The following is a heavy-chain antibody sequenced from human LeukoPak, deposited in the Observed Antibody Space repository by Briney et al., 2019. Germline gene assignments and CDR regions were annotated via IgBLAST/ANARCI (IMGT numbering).Heavy chain of an antibody. CDR2: INHSGST. CDR1: GGSFSGYY. D-gene: IGHD1-14*01. V-gene: IGHV4-34*01. Sequence: PSETLSLTCAVYGGSFSGYYWSWIRQPPGKGLEWIGEINHSGSTNDKPSLKSRVTISVDTSKNQFSLKLNSVTAADTAVYYCARRYSLYYIDVWGRGTTVTVSS. J-gene: IGHJ6*03. CDR3: ARRYSLYYIDV.